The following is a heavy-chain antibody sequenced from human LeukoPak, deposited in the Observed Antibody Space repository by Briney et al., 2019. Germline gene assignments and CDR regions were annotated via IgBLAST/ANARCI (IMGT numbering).Heavy chain of an antibody. CDR1: GITFTGNW. J-gene: IGHJ4*02. Sequence: GGSLRLSCAASGITFTGNWHWVRQAPGKGLVWVSLIRSDGSSTTYADSVKGRFTISRDSAKNTLYLQMNSLRAEDTAVYYCAREGQWLVPAEAYFDYWGQGTLVTVSS. D-gene: IGHD6-19*01. CDR3: AREGQWLVPAEAYFDY. CDR2: IRSDGSST. V-gene: IGHV3-74*03.